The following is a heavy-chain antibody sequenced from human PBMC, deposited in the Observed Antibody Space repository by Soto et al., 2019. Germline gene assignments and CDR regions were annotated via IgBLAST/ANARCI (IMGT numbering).Heavy chain of an antibody. Sequence: SETLSLTCTVSGDSISSGDYHWNWIRHHPGKGLEWLGYIYSSGSTFYNPSLNNRVTISPDPSRNQFSLRLSAVTAEDTAVYYCERANGASYPPFDYSGLGSLVIGSS. D-gene: IGHD5-18*01. CDR2: IYSSGST. J-gene: IGHJ4*02. V-gene: IGHV4-31*02. CDR1: GDSISSGDYH. CDR3: ERANGASYPPFDY.